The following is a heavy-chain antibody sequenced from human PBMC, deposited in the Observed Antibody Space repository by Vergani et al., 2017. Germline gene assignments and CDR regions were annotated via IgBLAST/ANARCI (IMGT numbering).Heavy chain of an antibody. J-gene: IGHJ4*02. CDR2: IDPSDSYT. D-gene: IGHD2-15*01. Sequence: EVQLVQSGAEVKKPGESLKISCKGSGYSFTSYWIGWVRQMPGKGLEWMGRIDPSDSYTNYSPSFQGHVTSSADKSISTAYLQWSSLKASDTAMYYCARLGATSVLLLKSPDYWGQGTLVTVSS. V-gene: IGHV5-10-1*01. CDR3: ARLGATSVLLLKSPDY. CDR1: GYSFTSYW.